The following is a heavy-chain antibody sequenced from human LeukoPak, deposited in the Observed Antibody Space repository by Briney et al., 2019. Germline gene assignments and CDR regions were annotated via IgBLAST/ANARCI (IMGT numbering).Heavy chain of an antibody. V-gene: IGHV4-39*01. CDR2: VYSSGGT. J-gene: IGHJ4*02. D-gene: IGHD4-11*01. Sequence: PSETLSLTCTVSGGSISSSTYYCAWIRQPPGKGLEWIGTVYSSGGTYYNQSLNSRVTISLDTSKNQFSLKLSSLTAADTAVYYCARQITTIGVTLTNYFDSWGQGTLVTVSS. CDR1: GGSISSSTYY. CDR3: ARQITTIGVTLTNYFDS.